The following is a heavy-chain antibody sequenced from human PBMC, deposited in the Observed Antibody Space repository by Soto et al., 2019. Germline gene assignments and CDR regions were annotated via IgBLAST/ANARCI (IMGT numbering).Heavy chain of an antibody. CDR2: IWYDGSNK. CDR3: ARGLGNDYSNGLGGCYYMDV. V-gene: IGHV3-33*01. CDR1: GFTFSSYG. Sequence: GGSLRLSCAASGFTFSSYGMHWVRQAPGKGLEWVAVIWYDGSNKYYADSVKGRFTISRDNSKNTLYLQMNSLRAEDTAVYYCARGLGNDYSNGLGGCYYMDVWGKGTTVTVSS. D-gene: IGHD4-4*01. J-gene: IGHJ6*03.